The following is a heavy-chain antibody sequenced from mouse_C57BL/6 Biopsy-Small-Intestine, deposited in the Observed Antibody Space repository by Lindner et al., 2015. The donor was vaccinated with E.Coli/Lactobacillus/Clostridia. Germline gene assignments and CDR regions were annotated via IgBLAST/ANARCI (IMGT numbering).Heavy chain of an antibody. D-gene: IGHD2-5*01. CDR3: ARIYIGTGGRGFDF. CDR1: GYIFTANY. CDR2: INPNNGDT. V-gene: IGHV1-74*01. Sequence: SVKVSCKTSGYIFTANYIHWVRQAPRQGLDWMGSINPNNGDTDYAQKFQGRVTMTRDTSISTAYMEVSGLRSDDTAIYYCARIYIGTGGRGFDFWGQGTLVTVSP. J-gene: IGHJ4*01.